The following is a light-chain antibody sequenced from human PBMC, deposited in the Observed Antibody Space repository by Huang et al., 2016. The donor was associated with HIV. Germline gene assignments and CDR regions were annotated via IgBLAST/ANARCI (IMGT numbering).Light chain of an antibody. CDR2: KSS. J-gene: IGKJ1*01. V-gene: IGKV1-5*03. CDR1: QSISYW. Sequence: DIQMTQSPSTLSASVGDRVTITCRASQSISYWLAWYQQKPGKAPNLLIYKSSTLQSGVPSRFSGSGSGTEFTLTISSLQPDDFATYYCQQYNSYSWTFGQGTKMEIK. CDR3: QQYNSYSWT.